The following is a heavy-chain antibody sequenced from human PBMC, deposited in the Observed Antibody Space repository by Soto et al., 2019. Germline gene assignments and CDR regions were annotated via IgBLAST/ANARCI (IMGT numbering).Heavy chain of an antibody. Sequence: GGSLRLSCSVSGFIFSSYAMHWVRQAPGKGLEYVASISSEGASTYYADSVKGRFIISRDNSKNTLYLQMSSLRDEDTAIYYCVKDRYVDYWRQGILVTVSS. J-gene: IGHJ4*02. V-gene: IGHV3-64D*06. CDR2: ISSEGAST. CDR3: VKDRYVDY. CDR1: GFIFSSYA.